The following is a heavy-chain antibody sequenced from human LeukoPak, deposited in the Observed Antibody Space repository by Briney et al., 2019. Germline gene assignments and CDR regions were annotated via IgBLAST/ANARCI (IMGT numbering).Heavy chain of an antibody. J-gene: IGHJ3*02. CDR1: GFTFSSYA. Sequence: GGSLRLSCAASGFTFSSYAMSRVRQAPGKGLEWVSAISGSGGSTYYADSVKGRFTISRDNSKNTLYLQMNSLRAEDTAVYYCAKVKGLYYDILTGYYRGDAFDIWGQGTMVTVSS. V-gene: IGHV3-23*01. CDR2: ISGSGGST. D-gene: IGHD3-9*01. CDR3: AKVKGLYYDILTGYYRGDAFDI.